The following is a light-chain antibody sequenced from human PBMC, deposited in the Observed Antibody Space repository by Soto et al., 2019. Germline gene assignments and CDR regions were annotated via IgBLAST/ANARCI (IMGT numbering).Light chain of an antibody. CDR3: KQALQTPLT. Sequence: DIEMTQSPLSLAVTPGEPASISCRSSQSLLHRTGRIYLAWYLKKPGQSPQLLIYLGSNRASGVPDRFSGSGSGTYFTLKISRVEAEDVGIYYCKQALQTPLTFGGGTKVEIK. CDR2: LGS. J-gene: IGKJ4*01. CDR1: QSLLHRTGRIY. V-gene: IGKV2-28*01.